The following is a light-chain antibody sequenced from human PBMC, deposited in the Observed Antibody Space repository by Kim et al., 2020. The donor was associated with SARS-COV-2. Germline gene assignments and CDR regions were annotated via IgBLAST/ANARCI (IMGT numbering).Light chain of an antibody. CDR2: VKN. Sequence: DLGQTVGITSTGDSLRSYNATWYQQKTGQAPIVVIYVKNNRPSGIPDRFSGSSSGTTTSLTITGAQAGDEADYYCNSRDSNDNVVFGGGTQLTVL. CDR3: NSRDSNDNVV. J-gene: IGLJ2*01. V-gene: IGLV3-19*01. CDR1: SLRSYN.